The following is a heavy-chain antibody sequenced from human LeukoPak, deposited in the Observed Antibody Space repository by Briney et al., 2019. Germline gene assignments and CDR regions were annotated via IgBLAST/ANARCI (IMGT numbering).Heavy chain of an antibody. CDR1: GFTFSSYS. D-gene: IGHD2-15*01. Sequence: PGGSLRPSCAASGFTFSSYSMNWVRQAPGKGLEWLSFIGTTGSTVYYADSVKGRFTISRDNAKSSLSLQMNSLRAEDTAIYYCTRATPDPVAGLNFFDSWGQGTLVTVSS. CDR2: IGTTGSTV. CDR3: TRATPDPVAGLNFFDS. J-gene: IGHJ5*01. V-gene: IGHV3-48*04.